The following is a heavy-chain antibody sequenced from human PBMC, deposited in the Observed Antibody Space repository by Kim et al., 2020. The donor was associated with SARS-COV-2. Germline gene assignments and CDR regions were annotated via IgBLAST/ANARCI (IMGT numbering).Heavy chain of an antibody. D-gene: IGHD3-9*01. CDR1: GYTFTSYD. CDR2: MNPNSGNT. Sequence: ASVKVSCKASGYTFTSYDINWVRQATGQGLEWMGWMNPNSGNTGYAQKFQGRVTMTRNTSISTAYMELSSLRSEDTAVYYCARVFSYYDILTGYSNDAFDIWGQGTMVTVSS. V-gene: IGHV1-8*01. J-gene: IGHJ3*02. CDR3: ARVFSYYDILTGYSNDAFDI.